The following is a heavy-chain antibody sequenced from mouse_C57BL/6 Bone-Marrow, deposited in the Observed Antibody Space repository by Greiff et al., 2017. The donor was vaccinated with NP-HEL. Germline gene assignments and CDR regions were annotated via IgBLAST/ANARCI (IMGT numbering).Heavy chain of an antibody. CDR1: GYAFSSSW. CDR3: ARSVYYGSSEGSYYFDY. CDR2: IYPGDGDT. V-gene: IGHV1-82*01. D-gene: IGHD1-1*01. J-gene: IGHJ2*01. Sequence: QVQLQQSGPELVKPGASVKISCKASGYAFSSSWMNWVKQRPGKGLEWIGRIYPGDGDTNYNGKFKGKATLTAEKSSSTAYMQLSSLTSEDSAVYFCARSVYYGSSEGSYYFDYWGQGTTLTVSS.